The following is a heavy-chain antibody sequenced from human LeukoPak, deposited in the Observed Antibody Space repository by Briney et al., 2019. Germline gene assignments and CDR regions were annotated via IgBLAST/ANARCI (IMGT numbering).Heavy chain of an antibody. Sequence: GGSLRLSCAASGFTFSSYSMNWVRQAPGKGLEWVSSISSSSTYIYYADSVKGRFTISRDNAENSLYLQMNSLRAEDTAVYFCARDPDYYDTSGYYGGFDFWGQGTLVTVSS. D-gene: IGHD3-22*01. CDR2: ISSSSTYI. V-gene: IGHV3-21*01. CDR3: ARDPDYYDTSGYYGGFDF. J-gene: IGHJ4*02. CDR1: GFTFSSYS.